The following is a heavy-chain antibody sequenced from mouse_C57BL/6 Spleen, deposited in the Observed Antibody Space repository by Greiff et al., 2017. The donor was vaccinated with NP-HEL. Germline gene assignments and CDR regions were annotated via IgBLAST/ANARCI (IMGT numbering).Heavy chain of an antibody. Sequence: VQLQQPGAELVKPGASVKLSCKASGYTFTSYWMHWVKQRPGQGLEWIGLIHPNSGSTNYNEKFKSKATLTVDKSSSTAYMQLSSLTSEDSAVYYCARMVCITTVVATDYWGQGTTLTVSS. CDR1: GYTFTSYW. CDR2: IHPNSGST. V-gene: IGHV1-64*01. D-gene: IGHD1-1*01. J-gene: IGHJ2*01. CDR3: ARMVCITTVVATDY.